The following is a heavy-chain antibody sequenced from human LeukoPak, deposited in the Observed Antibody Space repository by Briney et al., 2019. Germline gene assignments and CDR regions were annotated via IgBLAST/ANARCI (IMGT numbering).Heavy chain of an antibody. V-gene: IGHV4-61*01. J-gene: IGHJ4*02. D-gene: IGHD6-19*01. Sequence: PSETLSLTCTVSGGSVSSGSYYWSWIRQPPGKGLEWIGYIYYSGSTNYNPSLKSRVTISVDTSKNQFSLKLSSVTAADTAVYYCAVYSSGWYFVYWGQGTLVTVSS. CDR2: IYYSGST. CDR3: AVYSSGWYFVY. CDR1: GGSVSSGSYY.